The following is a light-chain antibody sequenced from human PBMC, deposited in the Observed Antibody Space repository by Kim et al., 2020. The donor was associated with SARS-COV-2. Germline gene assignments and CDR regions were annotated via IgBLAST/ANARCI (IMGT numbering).Light chain of an antibody. Sequence: PGQTASITFSGDKLGDKYACWYQQKPGQSPVLVIYQDSQRPSGIPERFSGSNSGNTATLTISGTQAMDEADYYCQAWDSSTAVVFGGGTQLTVL. CDR2: QDS. J-gene: IGLJ2*01. CDR1: KLGDKY. V-gene: IGLV3-1*01. CDR3: QAWDSSTAVV.